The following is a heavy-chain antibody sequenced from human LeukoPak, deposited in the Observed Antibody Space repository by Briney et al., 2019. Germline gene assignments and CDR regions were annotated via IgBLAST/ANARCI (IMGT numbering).Heavy chain of an antibody. J-gene: IGHJ4*02. Sequence: PSETLSLTCTVSGGSISSSSYYWGWIRQPPGKGLEWIGSIYYSGSTYYNPSLKSRVTISIDTSKNQISLKLSSVTAADTAVYYCARDSRYCSGGSCYSHDYFDYWGQGTLVTVSS. D-gene: IGHD2-15*01. CDR1: GGSISSSSYY. CDR3: ARDSRYCSGGSCYSHDYFDY. CDR2: IYYSGST. V-gene: IGHV4-39*07.